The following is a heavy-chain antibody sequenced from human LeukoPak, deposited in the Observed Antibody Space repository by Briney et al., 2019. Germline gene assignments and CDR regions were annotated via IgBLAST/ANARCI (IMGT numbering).Heavy chain of an antibody. CDR2: IGGNGGNT. Sequence: QPGGSLGLSCAASGFTFSSYAMSWVRQAPGKGPEWVSSIGGNGGNTYYADSVKGRFTISGDDSKNTLYLQMNSLRAEDTAVYYCARDSSSWFDYWGQGTLVTVSS. CDR1: GFTFSSYA. V-gene: IGHV3-23*01. D-gene: IGHD6-13*01. J-gene: IGHJ4*02. CDR3: ARDSSSWFDY.